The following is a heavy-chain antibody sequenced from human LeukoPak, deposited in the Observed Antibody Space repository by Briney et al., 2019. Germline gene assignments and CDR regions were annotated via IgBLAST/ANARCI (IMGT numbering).Heavy chain of an antibody. CDR2: INHSGNT. CDR3: ASHSIYDSGGSYYFDY. D-gene: IGHD3-22*01. Sequence: PSETLSLTCAVYGGSFSGYYWTWIRQPPGKGLEWIGEINHSGNTNYNPSLKSRLTISVDTSKNQFSLKLSSVTAADTAVYYCASHSIYDSGGSYYFDYWGQGTLVTVSS. CDR1: GGSFSGYY. J-gene: IGHJ4*02. V-gene: IGHV4-34*01.